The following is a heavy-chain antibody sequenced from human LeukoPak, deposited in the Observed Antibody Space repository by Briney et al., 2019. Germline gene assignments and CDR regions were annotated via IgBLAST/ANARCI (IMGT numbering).Heavy chain of an antibody. Sequence: SETLSLTCTVSGGSISSSSYYWGWIRQPPGKGLEWIGSIYYSGSTYYNPSLKSRVTISVDTSKNQFSLKLSSVTAADTAVYYCARVITWYDNDSGGYYGAFDIWGQGTMVTASS. J-gene: IGHJ3*02. D-gene: IGHD3-22*01. V-gene: IGHV4-39*01. CDR3: ARVITWYDNDSGGYYGAFDI. CDR1: GGSISSSSYY. CDR2: IYYSGST.